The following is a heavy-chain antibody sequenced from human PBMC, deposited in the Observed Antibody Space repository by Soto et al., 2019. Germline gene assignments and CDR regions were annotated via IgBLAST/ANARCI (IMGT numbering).Heavy chain of an antibody. CDR1: GFTFSSYG. J-gene: IGHJ5*02. Sequence: GGSLILSCAAPGFTFSSYGMHWVRQAPGKGLEWVAVIWYDGSNKYYADSVKCRFTISRDNSKNTMYLQMNSLRAEDTAVYYCARHPGPPPRPSRNSSGYPPDNWCDPWGQGTLGT. V-gene: IGHV3-33*01. CDR3: ARHPGPPPRPSRNSSGYPPDNWCDP. CDR2: IWYDGSNK. D-gene: IGHD3-22*01.